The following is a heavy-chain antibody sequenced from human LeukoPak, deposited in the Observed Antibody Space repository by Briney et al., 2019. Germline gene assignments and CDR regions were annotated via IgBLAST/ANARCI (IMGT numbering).Heavy chain of an antibody. V-gene: IGHV4-31*03. Sequence: PSQTLCLTCTVSGGSISSGGYYWSWIRQHPGKGLEWIGYIYYSGSTYYNPSLKSRVTISVDTSKNQFSLKLSSVTAADTAVYYCARGALVATRFDYWGQGTLFTLSS. D-gene: IGHD5-24*01. J-gene: IGHJ4*02. CDR1: GGSISSGGYY. CDR3: ARGALVATRFDY. CDR2: IYYSGST.